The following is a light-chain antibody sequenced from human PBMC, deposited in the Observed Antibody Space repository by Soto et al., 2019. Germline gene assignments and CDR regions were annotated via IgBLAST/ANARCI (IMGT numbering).Light chain of an antibody. CDR1: SSNIGAGYD. CDR3: LSFDSSLSVV. V-gene: IGLV1-40*01. J-gene: IGLJ2*01. Sequence: QSVLTQPPSVSGAPGQRVTISCTGSSSNIGAGYDVHWYQQLPGRAPKLLIYGNTNRPSGVPDRFSGSKSGTSASLPITGLQAEDEADYYCLSFDSSLSVVFGGGTKLTV. CDR2: GNT.